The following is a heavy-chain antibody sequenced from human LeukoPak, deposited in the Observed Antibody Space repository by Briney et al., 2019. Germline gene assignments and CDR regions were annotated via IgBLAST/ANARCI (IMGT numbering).Heavy chain of an antibody. CDR2: ISGSGGST. CDR1: GFTFSSYA. Sequence: PGGSLRLSCAASGFTFSSYAMSWVRQAPGKGLEWVSAISGSGGSTYYADSVKGRFTISRDNSKNTLYLQMNSLRAEDTAVYCCAKQYPWFGELLYLDYWGQGTLVTVSS. J-gene: IGHJ4*02. D-gene: IGHD3-10*01. CDR3: AKQYPWFGELLYLDY. V-gene: IGHV3-23*01.